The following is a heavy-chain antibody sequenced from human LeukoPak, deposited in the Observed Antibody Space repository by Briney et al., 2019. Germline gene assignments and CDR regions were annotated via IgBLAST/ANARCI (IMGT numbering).Heavy chain of an antibody. CDR2: INHSGST. J-gene: IGHJ4*02. D-gene: IGHD2-15*01. CDR1: GGSFSGYY. V-gene: IGHV4-34*01. Sequence: SETLSFTCAVYGGSFSGYYWSWIRQPPGKGLEWIGEINHSGSTNYNPSLKSRVTISVDTSKNQFSLKLSSVTAADTAIYYCASKMDCSGGSCYVASFDYWGQGTLDTVSS. CDR3: ASKMDCSGGSCYVASFDY.